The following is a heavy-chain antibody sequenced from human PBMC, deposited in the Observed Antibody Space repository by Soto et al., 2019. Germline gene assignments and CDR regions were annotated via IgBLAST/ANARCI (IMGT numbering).Heavy chain of an antibody. CDR1: GASVDSTSHY. D-gene: IGHD5-18*01. V-gene: IGHV4-39*01. Sequence: SETLSLTCAVSGASVDSTSHYLGWIRQPPGKGLEWIGTIYYGDSTYYNPSLKSRVTISVHTSKNQLSLILSSVTAADTEVYYCARAYRVQHKAMGRRGWFDPWGQGTLVTV. CDR2: IYYGDST. CDR3: ARAYRVQHKAMGRRGWFDP. J-gene: IGHJ5*02.